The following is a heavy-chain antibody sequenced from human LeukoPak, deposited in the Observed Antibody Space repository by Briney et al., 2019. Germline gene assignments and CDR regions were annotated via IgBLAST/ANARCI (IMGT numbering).Heavy chain of an antibody. J-gene: IGHJ4*02. CDR3: ARGHSAWYDY. D-gene: IGHD6-19*01. V-gene: IGHV3-23*01. Sequence: GGSLRLSCAASGFTFSSYAMNWVRQAPGKGLEWVSAISGSGGSTYYTNSVKGRFTISRDNSKNTLYLQMNSLRAEDSAIYYCARGHSAWYDYWGQGTLVTVSS. CDR1: GFTFSSYA. CDR2: ISGSGGST.